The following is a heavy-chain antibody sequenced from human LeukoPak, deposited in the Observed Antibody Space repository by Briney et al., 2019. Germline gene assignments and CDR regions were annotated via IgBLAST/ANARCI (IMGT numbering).Heavy chain of an antibody. V-gene: IGHV1-69*13. CDR3: ARNGLGGMDV. Sequence: ASVKVSCMASGGTFSNYAISWVRQAPGQGLEWMGGIIPIFGTANYAQKVQGRVTITADESTGTAYMELSSLRSDDTAVYYCARNGLGGMDVWGQGTTVTVSS. D-gene: IGHD2-8*01. CDR2: IIPIFGTA. J-gene: IGHJ6*02. CDR1: GGTFSNYA.